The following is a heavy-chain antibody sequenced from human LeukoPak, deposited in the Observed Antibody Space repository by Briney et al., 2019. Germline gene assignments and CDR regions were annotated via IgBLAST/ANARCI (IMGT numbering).Heavy chain of an antibody. J-gene: IGHJ4*02. Sequence: SETLSLTCAVSGATLTSSTLSWVRVRQSPGKGLVWVATIHYTGNTYYNPSLRSQVIISVDTSKNQFSLNLISINTANAAIYYCTSSSGFDWHNYFDYWGQGAQVTVSS. V-gene: IGHV4-39*01. CDR1: GATLTSSTLS. CDR2: IHYTGNT. D-gene: IGHD5-12*01. CDR3: TSSSGFDWHNYFDY.